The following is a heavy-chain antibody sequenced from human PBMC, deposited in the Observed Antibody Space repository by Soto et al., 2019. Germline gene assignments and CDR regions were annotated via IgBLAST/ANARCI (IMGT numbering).Heavy chain of an antibody. J-gene: IGHJ3*02. D-gene: IGHD3-22*01. CDR1: GGTFSSYA. Sequence: SVKVSCKASGGTFSSYAISWVRQAPGQGLEWMGGIIPIFGTANYAQKFQGRVTITADESTSTAYMELSSLRSEDTAVYYCARDPPPYDSSGYYYAFDIWGQGTMVTVSS. CDR3: ARDPPPYDSSGYYYAFDI. CDR2: IIPIFGTA. V-gene: IGHV1-69*13.